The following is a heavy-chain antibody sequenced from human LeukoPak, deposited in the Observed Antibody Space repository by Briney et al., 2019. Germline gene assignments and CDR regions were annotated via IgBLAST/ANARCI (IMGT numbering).Heavy chain of an antibody. CDR2: ISYDGSNK. Sequence: GGSLSLTCTASGFSFTNYVWNWVRQAPGKGLEWVAAISYDGSNKYYADSEKCRFTIVRDNSKNTLYLQMNSLGIEGTAIYSCARDPTMVRGTMDVWGKGTAGTVSS. V-gene: IGHV3-30*04. CDR3: ARDPTMVRGTMDV. CDR1: GFSFTNYV. J-gene: IGHJ6*03. D-gene: IGHD3-10*01.